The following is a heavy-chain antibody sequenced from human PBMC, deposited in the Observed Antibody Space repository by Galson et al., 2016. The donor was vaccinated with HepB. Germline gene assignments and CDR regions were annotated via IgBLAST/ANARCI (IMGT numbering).Heavy chain of an antibody. CDR2: TTNSGST. V-gene: IGHV4-4*09. D-gene: IGHD1-26*01. J-gene: IGHJ5*02. CDR1: GGFISPDY. Sequence: SETLSLTCTVSGGFISPDYWSWFRQPPGKGLEWIGYTTNSGSTNYNPSLKSRVTISVDTSKKQFSLELTSVTAADTAVYFCAREERRDGRYLWLDPWGQGTLVTVSS. CDR3: AREERRDGRYLWLDP.